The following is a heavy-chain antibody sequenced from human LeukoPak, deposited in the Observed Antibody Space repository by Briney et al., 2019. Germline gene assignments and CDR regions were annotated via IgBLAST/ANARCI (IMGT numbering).Heavy chain of an antibody. J-gene: IGHJ4*02. CDR1: GGSISSNTW. D-gene: IGHD5-18*01. Sequence: SGTLSLTCAVSGGSISSNTWWSWVRQPPGNGLEWIGEIYHSGSTNYNPALKSRVTISVDKSKNQFSLNLSSVTAADTAIYYCARTEYNSGFFDYWGQGTLVTVSS. CDR3: ARTEYNSGFFDY. V-gene: IGHV4-4*02. CDR2: IYHSGST.